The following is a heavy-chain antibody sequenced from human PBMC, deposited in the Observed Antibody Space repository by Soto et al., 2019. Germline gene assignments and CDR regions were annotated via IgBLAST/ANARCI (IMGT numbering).Heavy chain of an antibody. V-gene: IGHV3-48*01. CDR1: GFTFSSYS. Sequence: GGSLRLSCAASGFTFSSYSMNWVRQAPGKGLEWVSYISSSSSTIYYADSVKGRFTISRDNAKNSLYLQMNSLRAEDTAVYYCARVGTTVTTLGHDAFDIWGQGTMVTVSS. J-gene: IGHJ3*02. CDR2: ISSSSSTI. D-gene: IGHD4-17*01. CDR3: ARVGTTVTTLGHDAFDI.